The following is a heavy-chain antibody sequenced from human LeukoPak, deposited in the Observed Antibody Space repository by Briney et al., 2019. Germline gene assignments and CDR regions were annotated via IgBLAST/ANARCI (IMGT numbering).Heavy chain of an antibody. CDR1: GGSISSYY. V-gene: IGHV4-4*07. CDR2: IYTSGST. CDR3: ARGQPHWYFDL. Sequence: SETLLTCTVSGGSISSYYWSGIRQPAGKGLEWIGRIYTSGSTNYNPSLKSRVTMSVDTSKNQFSLKLSSVTAADTAVYYCARGQPHWYFDLWGRGTLVTVSS. J-gene: IGHJ2*01.